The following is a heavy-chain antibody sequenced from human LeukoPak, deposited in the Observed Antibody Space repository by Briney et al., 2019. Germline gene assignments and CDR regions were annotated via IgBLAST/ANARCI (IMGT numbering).Heavy chain of an antibody. CDR1: GFTFRNYA. CDR2: TNYDGSDR. Sequence: GGSLRLSCAASGFTFRNYAMYWVRQAPGKGLEWVAFTNYDGSDRCYADSVKGRFAVSRDNPKNTLYLQMNSLRTEDTAVYYCAKDLPDRYSLEYWGQGTMVTVPS. J-gene: IGHJ4*02. V-gene: IGHV3-30*02. D-gene: IGHD2-15*01. CDR3: AKDLPDRYSLEY.